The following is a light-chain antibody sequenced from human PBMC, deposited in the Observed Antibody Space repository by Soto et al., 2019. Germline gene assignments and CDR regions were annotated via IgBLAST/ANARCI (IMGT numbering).Light chain of an antibody. CDR1: SSDVGVYTS. Sequence: QPARTHPASVSGPPGRSITISCTGTSSDVGVYTSVSWYHPHPGKVPKLMIYDVSNRPSGVSNRFSGSKSGNTASLTISGLQAEDEADYYCSSYTSSSTPYVFGTGTKVTVL. CDR3: SSYTSSSTPYV. V-gene: IGLV2-14*01. J-gene: IGLJ1*01. CDR2: DVS.